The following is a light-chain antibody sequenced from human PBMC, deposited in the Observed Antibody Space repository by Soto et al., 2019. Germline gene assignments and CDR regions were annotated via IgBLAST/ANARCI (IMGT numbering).Light chain of an antibody. V-gene: IGKV4-1*01. J-gene: IGKJ2*01. CDR3: QQYYSTPPYT. Sequence: DIVMTQSPDSLAVSLGERATINCKSSQSVLYSSNNKNYLAWYQQKPGQPPKLLIYWASTRESGVPDRFSGSGSGTDFTLTISSLQAADVAVYYCQQYYSTPPYTFGQGTKLEIK. CDR1: QSVLYSSNNKNY. CDR2: WAS.